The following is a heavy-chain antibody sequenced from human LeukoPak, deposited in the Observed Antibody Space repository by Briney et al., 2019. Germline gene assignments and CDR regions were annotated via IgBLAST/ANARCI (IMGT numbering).Heavy chain of an antibody. V-gene: IGHV4-34*01. Sequence: SETLSLTCAVYGGSFSGYYWSWIRQPPGKGLEWIGEINHSGSTNYNPSLKSRVTISVDTSRNQFSLKLRSVTAADTAVYYCARGRRRGWDSYGYFFDYWGQGTLVTVSS. J-gene: IGHJ4*02. D-gene: IGHD5-18*01. CDR1: GGSFSGYY. CDR2: INHSGST. CDR3: ARGRRRGWDSYGYFFDY.